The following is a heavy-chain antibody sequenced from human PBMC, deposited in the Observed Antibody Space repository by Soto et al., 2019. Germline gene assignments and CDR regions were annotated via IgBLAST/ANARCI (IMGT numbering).Heavy chain of an antibody. V-gene: IGHV1-69*13. D-gene: IGHD3-16*02. CDR3: ARKGLGLRLGELSSPMNYYYYGMDV. CDR1: GGTLGSYA. J-gene: IGHJ6*02. Sequence: GASVTVSCKASGGTLGSYAISWVRQAQGQGLEWMGGIIPIFGTANYAQKFQGRVTITADESTSTAYMELSSLRSEDTAVYYCARKGLGLRLGELSSPMNYYYYGMDVWGQGTTVTVSS. CDR2: IIPIFGTA.